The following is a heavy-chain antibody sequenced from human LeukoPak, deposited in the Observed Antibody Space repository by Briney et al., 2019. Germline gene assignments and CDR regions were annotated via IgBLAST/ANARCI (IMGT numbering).Heavy chain of an antibody. Sequence: GGSLRLSCAASGFTFSSYGMHWVRQAPGKGLEWVAFIRYDGSNKYYADSVKGRFTISRDNSKNTLYLRMNSLRAEDTAVYYCAKDVYYDFWSGGGFDPWGQGTLVTVSS. J-gene: IGHJ5*02. D-gene: IGHD3-3*01. CDR1: GFTFSSYG. CDR3: AKDVYYDFWSGGGFDP. V-gene: IGHV3-30*02. CDR2: IRYDGSNK.